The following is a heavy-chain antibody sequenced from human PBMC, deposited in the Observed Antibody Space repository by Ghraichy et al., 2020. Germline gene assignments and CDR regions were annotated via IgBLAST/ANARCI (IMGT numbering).Heavy chain of an antibody. V-gene: IGHV3-33*01. J-gene: IGHJ4*02. D-gene: IGHD3-16*02. CDR3: ARGGAGARGRYTNFDY. CDR2: IWYDGSNK. Sequence: GGSLRLSCAASGFTFSSYGMHWVRQAPGKGLEWVAVIWYDGSNKYYADSVKGRFTISRDNSKNTLYLQMNSLRAEDTAVYYCARGGAGARGRYTNFDYWGQGTLVTFSS. CDR1: GFTFSSYG.